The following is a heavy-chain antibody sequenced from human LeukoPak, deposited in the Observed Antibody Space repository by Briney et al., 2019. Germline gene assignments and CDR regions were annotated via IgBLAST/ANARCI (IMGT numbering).Heavy chain of an antibody. J-gene: IGHJ3*02. Sequence: PSETLSPTCTVSGGSISSGGYYWSWIRQHPGKGLEWIGYIYYSGSTYYNPSLKSRVTISVDTSKNQFSLKLSSVTAADTAVYYCGGYSSYFDAFDIWGQGTMVTVSS. CDR1: GGSISSGGYY. V-gene: IGHV4-31*03. D-gene: IGHD4-11*01. CDR2: IYYSGST. CDR3: GGYSSYFDAFDI.